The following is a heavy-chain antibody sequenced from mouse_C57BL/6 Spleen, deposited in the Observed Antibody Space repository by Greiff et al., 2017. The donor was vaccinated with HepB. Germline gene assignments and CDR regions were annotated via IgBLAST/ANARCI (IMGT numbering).Heavy chain of an antibody. CDR3: AREPGYDGPFDY. CDR1: GYTFTDHT. J-gene: IGHJ2*01. CDR2: IYPRDGST. Sequence: VKLMESDAELVKPGASVKISCKVSGYTFTDHTIHWMKQRPEQGLEWIGYIYPRDGSTKYNEKFKGKATLTADKSSSTAYMQLNSLTSEDSAVYFCAREPGYDGPFDYWGQGTTLTVSS. D-gene: IGHD2-2*01. V-gene: IGHV1-78*01.